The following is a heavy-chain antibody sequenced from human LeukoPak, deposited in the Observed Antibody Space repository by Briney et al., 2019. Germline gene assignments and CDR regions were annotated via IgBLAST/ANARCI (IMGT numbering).Heavy chain of an antibody. Sequence: SETLSLTCSVSGDSISSGSFLWGCIRQSPGKGLEWIGSISYSGSTYYNPSLKSRVTVSIDTSKNQFSLKMTSVTAADTAVYYCARWVGNRNWFDPWGQGTLVTVSS. J-gene: IGHJ5*02. CDR3: ARWVGNRNWFDP. D-gene: IGHD1-26*01. CDR1: GDSISSGSFL. CDR2: ISYSGST. V-gene: IGHV4-39*07.